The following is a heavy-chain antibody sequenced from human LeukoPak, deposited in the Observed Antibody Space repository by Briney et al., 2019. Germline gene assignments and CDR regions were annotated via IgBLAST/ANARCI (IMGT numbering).Heavy chain of an antibody. V-gene: IGHV4-59*01. CDR3: ARTPEYGLLYFDY. J-gene: IGHJ4*02. CDR1: GGSISSYY. CDR2: IYYSGST. D-gene: IGHD3-10*01. Sequence: PSETLSLTCTVSGGSISSYYWSWIRQPPGKGLEWIGYIYYSGSTNYNPSLKSRVTIFVDTSKNQFSLKVNSVTAADTAVYYCARTPEYGLLYFDYWGQGTLVTVSS.